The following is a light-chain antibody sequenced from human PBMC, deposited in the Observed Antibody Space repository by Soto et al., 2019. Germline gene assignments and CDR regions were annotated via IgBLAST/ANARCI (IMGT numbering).Light chain of an antibody. V-gene: IGKV4-1*01. CDR1: QSVLYNSNNKNY. CDR3: QQYCRPLT. CDR2: WAS. Sequence: DIVMTQCPDSLAVSLGERATINCKSSQSVLYNSNNKNYLAWYQQKPGQPPKLLIYWASTRESGVPGRFSGSRSGTDYTLTISSLQAEDVAVYYCQQYCRPLTFGEGTKVEIK. J-gene: IGKJ1*01.